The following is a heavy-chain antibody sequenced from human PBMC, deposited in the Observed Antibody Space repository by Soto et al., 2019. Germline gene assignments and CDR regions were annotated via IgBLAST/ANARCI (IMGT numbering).Heavy chain of an antibody. J-gene: IGHJ4*02. Sequence: PSETLSLTCTVSGGSISSDSYYWGWIRQPPGKGLEWIGSIYYSGSTYYNPSLKSRVTISVDTSKNQFSLKLSYVTAADTAVYFCARHSSGWYGADYWGQGTLLTVSS. CDR2: IYYSGST. D-gene: IGHD6-19*01. V-gene: IGHV4-39*01. CDR3: ARHSSGWYGADY. CDR1: GGSISSDSYY.